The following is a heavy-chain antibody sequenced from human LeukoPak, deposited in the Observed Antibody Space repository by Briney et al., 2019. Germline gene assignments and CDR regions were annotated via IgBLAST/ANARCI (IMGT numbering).Heavy chain of an antibody. J-gene: IGHJ6*02. D-gene: IGHD6-19*01. CDR1: GFTFSDYY. V-gene: IGHV3-11*01. Sequence: PGGSLRLSCAASGFTFSDYYMSWIRQAPGKGLEWVSYISSSGSTIYYADSVQGRFTISRDNSNNTVDLQMNSLRAEDTAIYYCAKGRIAVAPYYGMDVWGRGTTVSVSS. CDR2: ISSSGSTI. CDR3: AKGRIAVAPYYGMDV.